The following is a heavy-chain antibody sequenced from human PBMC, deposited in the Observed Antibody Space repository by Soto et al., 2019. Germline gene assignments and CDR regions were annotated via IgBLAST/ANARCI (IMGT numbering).Heavy chain of an antibody. CDR3: VKEGYYYDSSGYYYGWFDP. CDR2: ISRNGDNT. V-gene: IGHV3-64D*06. D-gene: IGHD3-22*01. CDR1: GFTFSSYA. J-gene: IGHJ5*02. Sequence: EVQLVESGGGLVQPGGSLRLSCSASGFTFSSYAMHWVRQAPGRGLEYVSAISRNGDNTYYADSVKGRFTISRDNSKNTLYLQMSSLRAEDTAVYYCVKEGYYYDSSGYYYGWFDPWGQGTLVTVSS.